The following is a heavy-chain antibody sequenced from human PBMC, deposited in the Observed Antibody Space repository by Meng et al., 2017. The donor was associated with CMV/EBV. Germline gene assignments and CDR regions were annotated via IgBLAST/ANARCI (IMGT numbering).Heavy chain of an antibody. CDR3: ARDRWGSGWKLFDY. D-gene: IGHD6-19*01. Sequence: CTVSGGSISSSYWSWIRQPAGKGLEWIGRIYTSGSTNYNPSLKSRVTMSVDTSKNQFSLKLSSVTAADTAVYYCARDRWGSGWKLFDYWGQGTLVTVSS. CDR2: IYTSGST. CDR1: GGSISSSY. V-gene: IGHV4-4*07. J-gene: IGHJ4*02.